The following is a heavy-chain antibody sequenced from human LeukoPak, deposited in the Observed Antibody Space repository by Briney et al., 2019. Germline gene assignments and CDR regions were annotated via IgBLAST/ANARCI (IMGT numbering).Heavy chain of an antibody. CDR3: ARDGRAVAGSDAFDI. D-gene: IGHD6-19*01. CDR1: GGSISSYY. Sequence: SETLSLTCTVSGGSISSYYWSWIRQPPGKGLEWIGYIYYSGTTNYNPSLKSRVTISVDTSKNQFSLKLSSVTAADTAVYYCARDGRAVAGSDAFDIWGQGTMVTVSS. CDR2: IYYSGTT. J-gene: IGHJ3*02. V-gene: IGHV4-59*01.